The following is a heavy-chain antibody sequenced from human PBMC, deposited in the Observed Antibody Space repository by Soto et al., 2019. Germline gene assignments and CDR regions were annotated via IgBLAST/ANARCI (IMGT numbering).Heavy chain of an antibody. D-gene: IGHD2-21*01. V-gene: IGHV3-48*02. CDR3: ARDGGVNSLGY. CDR2: ISLSSGTI. J-gene: IGHJ4*02. CDR1: GFTFSSYS. Sequence: EVQLVESGGGLVQPGGSLRLSCVASGFTFSSYSMNWVRQAPGKGLEWVSYISLSSGTIYYADSVKGRFTISRDNAKNSLYLQMNSLRDDDTALYYCARDGGVNSLGYWGQGTLVTVSS.